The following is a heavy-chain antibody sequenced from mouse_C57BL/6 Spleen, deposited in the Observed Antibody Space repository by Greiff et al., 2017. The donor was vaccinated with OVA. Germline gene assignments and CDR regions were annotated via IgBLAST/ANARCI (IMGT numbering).Heavy chain of an antibody. Sequence: VQLQQSGPVLVKPGASVKMSCKASGYTFTDYYMNWVKQSHGKSLEWIGVINPYNGGTSYNQKFKGKATLTVDKSSSTAYMELNSLTSEDSAVYYCARENYYGSSPSFDYWGQGTTLTVSS. D-gene: IGHD1-1*01. CDR1: GYTFTDYY. CDR3: ARENYYGSSPSFDY. J-gene: IGHJ2*01. V-gene: IGHV1-19*01. CDR2: INPYNGGT.